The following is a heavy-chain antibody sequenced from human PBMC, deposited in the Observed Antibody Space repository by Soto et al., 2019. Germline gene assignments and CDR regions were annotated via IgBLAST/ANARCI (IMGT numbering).Heavy chain of an antibody. CDR2: ISGSGGST. CDR3: AKDRWKTFDY. J-gene: IGHJ4*02. D-gene: IGHD1-1*01. Sequence: EVQLLESGGGLVQPGGSLRLSCAASGFTFSSYAMSWVRQAPGKGLEWVSAISGSGGSTYYADSVKGRFTISRDNSKNTLYMQMNSVRDEDTAVYYCAKDRWKTFDYWGQGTLVTVSS. V-gene: IGHV3-23*01. CDR1: GFTFSSYA.